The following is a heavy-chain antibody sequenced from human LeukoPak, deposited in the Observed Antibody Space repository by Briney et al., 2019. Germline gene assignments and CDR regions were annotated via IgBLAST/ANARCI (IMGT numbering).Heavy chain of an antibody. CDR1: GFIFSQFW. D-gene: IGHD6-6*01. CDR3: ARDGLPAARDI. V-gene: IGHV3-74*01. CDR2: INGDGSST. Sequence: GGSLRLSCAGSGFIFSQFWMQWVRQVPGKGLVWVSRINGDGSSTNYADSVKGRFTISRDNAKNTLYLQMNSLRAEDTAVYYCARDGLPAARDIWGQGAMVTVSS. J-gene: IGHJ3*02.